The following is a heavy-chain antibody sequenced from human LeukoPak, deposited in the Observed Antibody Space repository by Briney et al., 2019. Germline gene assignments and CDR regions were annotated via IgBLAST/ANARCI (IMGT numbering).Heavy chain of an antibody. V-gene: IGHV3-53*01. CDR2: IYSGGST. CDR1: GFTVSSNY. CDR3: AREQGYYDSSGPLGY. D-gene: IGHD3-22*01. Sequence: GGSLRLSCAASGFTVSSNYMSWVRQAPGKGLEWVSVIYSGGSTYYADSVKGRFTISRDNSKNTLYLQMNSLRAEDTAVYYCAREQGYYDSSGPLGYWGQGTLVTVSS. J-gene: IGHJ4*02.